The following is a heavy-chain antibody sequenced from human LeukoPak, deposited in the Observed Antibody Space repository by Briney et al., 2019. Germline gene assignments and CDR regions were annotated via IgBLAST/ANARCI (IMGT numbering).Heavy chain of an antibody. J-gene: IGHJ4*02. Sequence: ASVKVSCKASGYTFTSYGISWVRQALRQGLEWMGWISAYNGNTNYAQKLQGRVTMTTDTSTSTAYMELRSLRSDDTAVYYCALDDRGSYSFDYWGQGTLVTVSS. CDR1: GYTFTSYG. V-gene: IGHV1-18*01. CDR2: ISAYNGNT. D-gene: IGHD1-26*01. CDR3: ALDDRGSYSFDY.